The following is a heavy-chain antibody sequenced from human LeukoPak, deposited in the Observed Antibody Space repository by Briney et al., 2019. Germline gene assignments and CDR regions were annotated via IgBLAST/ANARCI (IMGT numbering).Heavy chain of an antibody. J-gene: IGHJ6*02. CDR2: INPNSGGT. CDR3: AREGQLLHGMDV. Sequence: ASVKVSCKASGYTFTGYYMHWARQAPGQGLEWMGWINPNSGGTNYAQKFQGRVTMTRDTSISTAYMELSRLRSDDTAVYYCAREGQLLHGMDVWGQGTTVTVSS. V-gene: IGHV1-2*02. D-gene: IGHD2-2*01. CDR1: GYTFTGYY.